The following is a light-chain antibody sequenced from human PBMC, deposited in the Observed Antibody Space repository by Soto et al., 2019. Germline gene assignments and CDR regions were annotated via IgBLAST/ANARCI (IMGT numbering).Light chain of an antibody. V-gene: IGKV3-20*01. CDR3: QQYGSSLFT. CDR2: GTS. CDR1: QSVSSKY. Sequence: DIVLTQSPGTLSLSPGERATLSCRASQSVSSKYLAWYQQKPGQPPRVLIYGTSIRATGIPERFSGGGSGPDFTLTITRLGSEDFAVYYCQQYGSSLFTFGPGTKVDFK. J-gene: IGKJ3*01.